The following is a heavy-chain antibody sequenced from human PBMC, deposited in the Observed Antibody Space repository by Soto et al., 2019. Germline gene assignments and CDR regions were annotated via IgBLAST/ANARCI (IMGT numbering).Heavy chain of an antibody. CDR1: GFTFSSYA. Sequence: PGGSLRLSCAASGFTFSSYAMHWVRQAPGKGLEWVAVISYDGSNKYYADSVKGRFTISRDNSKNTLYLQMNSLRAEDTAVYYCARDLKMVWELLDYYGMDVWGQGTTVTVSS. CDR2: ISYDGSNK. D-gene: IGHD1-26*01. J-gene: IGHJ6*02. CDR3: ARDLKMVWELLDYYGMDV. V-gene: IGHV3-30-3*01.